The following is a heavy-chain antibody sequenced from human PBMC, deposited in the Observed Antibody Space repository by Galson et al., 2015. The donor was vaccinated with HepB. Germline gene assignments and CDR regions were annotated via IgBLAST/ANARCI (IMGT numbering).Heavy chain of an antibody. Sequence: SLRLSCAASGFTFSTYTMNWVRQAPGKGLEWVSSISRNSAYIYYRHSVKGRFTLTRDNAKNSLFLQLSSLRADDTGVYYCARAVERDWHHDIFPGNHPASDWGQGTWVSVSS. D-gene: IGHD3-9*01. CDR2: ISRNSAYI. V-gene: IGHV3-21*03. CDR3: ARAVERDWHHDIFPGNHPASD. J-gene: IGHJ4*02. CDR1: GFTFSTYT.